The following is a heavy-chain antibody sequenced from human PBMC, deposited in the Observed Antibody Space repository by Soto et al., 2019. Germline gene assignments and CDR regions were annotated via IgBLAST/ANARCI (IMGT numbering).Heavy chain of an antibody. CDR3: ALRSMAVVPEY. CDR1: GDSISSYY. CDR2: LYYGRSA. D-gene: IGHD3-22*01. V-gene: IGHV4-59*01. J-gene: IGHJ4*02. Sequence: QVQLQESGPGLVNPSETLSLTCAVSGDSISSYYCMWIRQPPGKGLQSIGYLYYGRSANDNPSLKSRVTLSVDTSTNQCSLTLSSMTAADTGVDYCALRSMAVVPEYWGQGTLVTGSS.